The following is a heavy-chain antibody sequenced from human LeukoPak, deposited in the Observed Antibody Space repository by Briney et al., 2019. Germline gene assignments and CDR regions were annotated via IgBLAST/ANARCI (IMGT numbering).Heavy chain of an antibody. J-gene: IGHJ6*03. V-gene: IGHV5-51*01. CDR2: IYPGDSDT. D-gene: IGHD3-10*01. Sequence: GESLKISCKGSGYSFTSYWIGWVRQMPGKGLEWMGIIYPGDSDTRYSPSFQGQVTISADKSISTAYLQWSSLKASDTATYYCARTYYYGSGRSYFMDVWGKGTTVTVSS. CDR1: GYSFTSYW. CDR3: ARTYYYGSGRSYFMDV.